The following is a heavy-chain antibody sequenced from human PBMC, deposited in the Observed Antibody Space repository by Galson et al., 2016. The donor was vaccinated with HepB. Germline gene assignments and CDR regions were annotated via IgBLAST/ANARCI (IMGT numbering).Heavy chain of an antibody. CDR2: TSYDGLNR. D-gene: IGHD4/OR15-4a*01. J-gene: IGHJ4*02. V-gene: IGHV3-30*18. CDR3: AKTIAMHGTGWREVDY. Sequence: SLRLSCAASGFTFDIYGMHWVRQAPGKGLEWVAVTSYDGLNRYYVDSVKGRFTISKDNSKNTLYLQMDSLRVEDTAVYYCAKTIAMHGTGWREVDYWGQGTLVTVSS. CDR1: GFTFDIYG.